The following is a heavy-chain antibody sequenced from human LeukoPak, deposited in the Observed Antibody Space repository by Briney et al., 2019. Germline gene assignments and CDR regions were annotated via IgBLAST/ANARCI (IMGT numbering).Heavy chain of an antibody. CDR2: INTDETST. CDR1: GFTFGSYW. Sequence: GGSLRLSCAASGFTFGSYWMHWVRQAPGKGLVWVSRINTDETSTTYAGSVKGRFTISRDNAKNTLYLQMNSLRAEGTAVYYCARDLVVTRAFDIWGQGTMVTVSS. J-gene: IGHJ3*02. D-gene: IGHD4-23*01. V-gene: IGHV3-74*01. CDR3: ARDLVVTRAFDI.